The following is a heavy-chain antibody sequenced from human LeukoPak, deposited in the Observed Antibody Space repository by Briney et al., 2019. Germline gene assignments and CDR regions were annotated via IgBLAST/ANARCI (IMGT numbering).Heavy chain of an antibody. CDR3: ASDKGYSNNYFDY. D-gene: IGHD6-13*01. J-gene: IGHJ4*02. CDR2: IYYSGST. V-gene: IGHV4-39*02. Sequence: PSETLSLTCTVSGGSISSSSYCWGWIRQPPGKGLEWIGSIYYSGSTYYNPSLKSRVTISVDTSKNQFSLKLSSMTAADTAVYYCASDKGYSNNYFDYWGQGTLVTVSS. CDR1: GGSISSSSYC.